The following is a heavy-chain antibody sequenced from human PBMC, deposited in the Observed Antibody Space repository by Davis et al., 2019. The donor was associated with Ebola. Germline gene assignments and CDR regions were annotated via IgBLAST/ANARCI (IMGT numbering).Heavy chain of an antibody. V-gene: IGHV2-70*01. Sequence: SGPTLVKPTQTLTLTCTFSGFSLSTSGVGVGWIRQPPGKALEWLALIDWDDDKYYSTSLKTRLTISKDTSKNQVVLTMTNMDPVDTATYYCARFTTVTTGTYYYYYGMDVWGQGTTVTVSS. CDR1: GFSLSTSGVG. CDR3: ARFTTVTTGTYYYYYGMDV. J-gene: IGHJ6*02. D-gene: IGHD4-17*01. CDR2: IDWDDDK.